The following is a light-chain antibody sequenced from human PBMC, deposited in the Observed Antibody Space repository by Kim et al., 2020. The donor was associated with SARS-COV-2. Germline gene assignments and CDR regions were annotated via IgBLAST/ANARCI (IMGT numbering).Light chain of an antibody. CDR2: DAS. CDR1: QDITNC. Sequence: IQMTQSPSSLSASVGDRVTITCQASQDITNCLNWYQQRPGKAPRLLIYDASNLEAGVPSRFSGSGSGTEFTFTITSLQPEDVATYYCQQWAHPHTWGQENKLEI. J-gene: IGKJ2*01. CDR3: QQWAHPHT. V-gene: IGKV1-33*01.